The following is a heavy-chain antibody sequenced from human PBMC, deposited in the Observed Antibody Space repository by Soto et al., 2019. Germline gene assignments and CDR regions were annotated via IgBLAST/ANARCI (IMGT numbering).Heavy chain of an antibody. V-gene: IGHV3-23*01. D-gene: IGHD1-26*01. CDR3: AKAGSGSYFPFVDY. J-gene: IGHJ4*02. CDR2: ISGSGGST. Sequence: PGGSLRLSCAASGFTFSSYAMSWVRQAPGKGLEWVSAISGSGGSTYYADSVKGRFTISGDNSKNTLYLQMNSLRAEDTAVYYCAKAGSGSYFPFVDYWGQGALVTVSS. CDR1: GFTFSSYA.